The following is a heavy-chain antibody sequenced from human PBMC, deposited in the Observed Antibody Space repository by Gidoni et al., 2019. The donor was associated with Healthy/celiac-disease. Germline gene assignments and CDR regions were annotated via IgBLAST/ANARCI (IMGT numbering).Heavy chain of an antibody. CDR3: ARLPGIAAADWYYYGMDV. V-gene: IGHV3-33*01. J-gene: IGHJ6*02. CDR1: GFTFSSYG. Sequence: QVQLVESGGGVVQPGRSLRLSCAASGFTFSSYGMHWVRQAPGKGLEWVAVIWYDGSNKYYADSVKGRFTISRDNSKNTLYLQMNSLRAEDTAVYYCARLPGIAAADWYYYGMDVWGQGTTVTVSS. CDR2: IWYDGSNK. D-gene: IGHD6-13*01.